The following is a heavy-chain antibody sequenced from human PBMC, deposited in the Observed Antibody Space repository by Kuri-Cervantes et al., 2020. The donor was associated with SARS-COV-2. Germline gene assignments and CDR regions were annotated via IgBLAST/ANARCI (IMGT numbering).Heavy chain of an antibody. CDR3: ARDRVGVPES. CDR1: GFTFNTYA. D-gene: IGHD2-21*01. Sequence: GGSLRLSCAASGFTFNTYAMHWVRQAPGKGLEWVALITYDGSHKYYADSVKGRFTISRDNSKNTLYLQMNNLSAEDTAVYYCARDRVGVPESWGQGTLVTVSS. J-gene: IGHJ1*01. V-gene: IGHV3-30*03. CDR2: ITYDGSHK.